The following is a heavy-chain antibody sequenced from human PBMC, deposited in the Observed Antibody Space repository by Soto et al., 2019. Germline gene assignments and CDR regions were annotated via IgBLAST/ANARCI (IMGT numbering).Heavy chain of an antibody. CDR3: ARSGWNYYDSSGYSDY. D-gene: IGHD3-22*01. V-gene: IGHV4-4*07. CDR2: IYTTGST. J-gene: IGHJ4*02. CDR1: GDSISDYY. Sequence: PSETLSLTCTVSGDSISDYYWSWIRQPAGKGLEWIGRIYTTGSTNYNPSLKSRVTISVDKSKNQFSLKLSSVTAADTAVYYCARSGWNYYDSSGYSDYWGQGTLVTVSS.